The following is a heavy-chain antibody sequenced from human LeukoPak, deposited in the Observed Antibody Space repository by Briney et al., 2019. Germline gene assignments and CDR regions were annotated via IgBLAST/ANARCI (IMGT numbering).Heavy chain of an antibody. J-gene: IGHJ4*02. D-gene: IGHD3-10*01. Sequence: ASVKVSCKASGYTFTSYDINWVRQATGQGLEWMGWMNPNSGNTGYAQKFQGRVTMTRNTSISTAYMELSSLRSEDTAVYYCARGPRGSGSSDYWGQGTLVTVSS. CDR1: GYTFTSYD. CDR2: MNPNSGNT. CDR3: ARGPRGSGSSDY. V-gene: IGHV1-8*01.